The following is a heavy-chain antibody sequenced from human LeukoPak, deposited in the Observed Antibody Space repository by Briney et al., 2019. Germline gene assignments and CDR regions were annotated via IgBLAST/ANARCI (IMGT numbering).Heavy chain of an antibody. D-gene: IGHD6-19*01. V-gene: IGHV3-30*04. CDR2: ISYDGSNK. Sequence: GGSLRLSCAASGFTFSSYAMHWARQAPGKGLEWVAVISYDGSNKYYADSVKGRFTISRDNSKNTLYLQMNSLRAEDTAVYYCARDRDSSGWYLFDYFDYWGQGTLVTVSS. J-gene: IGHJ4*02. CDR1: GFTFSSYA. CDR3: ARDRDSSGWYLFDYFDY.